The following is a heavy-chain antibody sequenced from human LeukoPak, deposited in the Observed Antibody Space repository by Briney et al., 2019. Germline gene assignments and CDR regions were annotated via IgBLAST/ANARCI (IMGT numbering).Heavy chain of an antibody. V-gene: IGHV3-21*01. J-gene: IGHJ4*02. CDR3: ARDPGYSSGWSNFDC. D-gene: IGHD6-19*01. CDR2: ISSSSSYI. Sequence: GGSLRLSCAASGFTFSSYSMNWVRQAPGKGLEWVSSISSSSSYIYYADSVKGRFTISRDNAKNSLYLQMNSLRAEDTAVYYCARDPGYSSGWSNFDCWGQGTLVTVSS. CDR1: GFTFSSYS.